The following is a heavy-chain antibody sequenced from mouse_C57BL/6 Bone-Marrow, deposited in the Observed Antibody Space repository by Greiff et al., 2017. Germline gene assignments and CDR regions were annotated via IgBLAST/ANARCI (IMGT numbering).Heavy chain of an antibody. CDR1: GFTFSDYG. Sequence: EVQVVESGGGLVKPGGSLKLSCAASGFTFSDYGMHWVRQAPEKGLEWVAYISSGSSTIYYADTVKGRFTISRDNAKNTLFLQMTSLRSEDTAMYYCAGRGPTPYYYAMDYWGQGTSVTVSS. D-gene: IGHD6-1*01. V-gene: IGHV5-17*01. CDR2: ISSGSSTI. CDR3: AGRGPTPYYYAMDY. J-gene: IGHJ4*01.